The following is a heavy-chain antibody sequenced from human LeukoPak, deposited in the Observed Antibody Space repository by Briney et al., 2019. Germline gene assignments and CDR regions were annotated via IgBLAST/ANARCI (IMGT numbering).Heavy chain of an antibody. Sequence: EASVKVSCKASGGTFSSYAISWVRQAPGQGLEWMGGIIPIFGTASYAQKFQGRVTITTDESTSTAYMELSSLRSEDTAVYYCARDHLTAYGDDAFDIWGQGTMVTVSS. CDR2: IIPIFGTA. J-gene: IGHJ3*02. V-gene: IGHV1-69*05. D-gene: IGHD4-17*01. CDR1: GGTFSSYA. CDR3: ARDHLTAYGDDAFDI.